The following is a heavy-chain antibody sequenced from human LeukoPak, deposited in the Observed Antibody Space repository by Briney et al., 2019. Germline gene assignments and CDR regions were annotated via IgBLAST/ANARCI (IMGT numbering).Heavy chain of an antibody. Sequence: ASVKVSFKASGYTFTSYYMHWVRQAPGQGLEWMGIINPSGGSTSYAQKFQGRVTMTRDTSTSTVYMELSSLGSEDTAVYYCARDGPRIAALGEDFDYWGQGTLVTVSS. CDR3: ARDGPRIAALGEDFDY. CDR1: GYTFTSYY. D-gene: IGHD6-6*01. V-gene: IGHV1-46*01. J-gene: IGHJ4*02. CDR2: INPSGGST.